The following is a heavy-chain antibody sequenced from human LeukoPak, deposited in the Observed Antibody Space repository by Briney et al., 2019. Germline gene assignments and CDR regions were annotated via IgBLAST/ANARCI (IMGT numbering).Heavy chain of an antibody. Sequence: SETLSLTCSVSGGSFSSYFWSWVRQPAGKGLEWIGRIYPSGNTKYNPSLKSRVTLSVDTSKTQFSLRLSSVTAADTAVYYCAREDSGSYYNYYYFYMDVWGKGTTVTISS. V-gene: IGHV4-4*07. J-gene: IGHJ6*03. CDR2: IYPSGNT. CDR1: GGSFSSYF. D-gene: IGHD3-10*01. CDR3: AREDSGSYYNYYYFYMDV.